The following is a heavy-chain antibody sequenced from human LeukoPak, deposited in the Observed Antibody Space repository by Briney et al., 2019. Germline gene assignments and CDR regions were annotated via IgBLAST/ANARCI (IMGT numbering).Heavy chain of an antibody. CDR3: ARGVNNWNIDTFDI. D-gene: IGHD1/OR15-1a*01. CDR1: GGSFSGYY. V-gene: IGHV4-34*01. J-gene: IGHJ3*02. CDR2: INHSGST. Sequence: PSETLSLTCAVYGGSFSGYYWTWIRQPPGKGLELIGEINHSGSTNYNPSLKSRVTMSVDTSKNQFSLKLSSVTAADTALYYCARGVNNWNIDTFDIWGQGTMVTVSS.